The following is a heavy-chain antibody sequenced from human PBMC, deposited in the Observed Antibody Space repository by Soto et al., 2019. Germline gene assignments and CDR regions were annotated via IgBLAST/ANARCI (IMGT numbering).Heavy chain of an antibody. CDR1: GGTFSIDC. V-gene: IGHV1-69*13. D-gene: IGHD6-25*01. CDR3: ASSVGIAATSEDGMDV. J-gene: IGHJ6*02. Sequence: SVKVSFKGSGGTFSIDCFSWVRPAPGQGPELRGGIIPILTTPNYAQKFHGRVTIVADESTTTVYMELSSLKSEDTAVYYCASSVGIAATSEDGMDVWGQGTSVTVSS. CDR2: IIPILTTP.